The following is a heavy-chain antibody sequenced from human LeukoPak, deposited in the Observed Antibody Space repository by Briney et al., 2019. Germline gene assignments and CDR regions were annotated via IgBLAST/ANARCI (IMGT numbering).Heavy chain of an antibody. CDR2: ISGTSTTK. Sequence: PGGSQRLSCAASGFTFSAYSMNWVRQAPGKGLEWISYISGTSTTKYYADSVKGRFTISRDNAKNSLYLQMNSLRDEDTAVYYCARQGAGGRAFDIWGQGTMVTVSS. V-gene: IGHV3-48*02. CDR3: ARQGAGGRAFDI. CDR1: GFTFSAYS. J-gene: IGHJ3*02. D-gene: IGHD1-26*01.